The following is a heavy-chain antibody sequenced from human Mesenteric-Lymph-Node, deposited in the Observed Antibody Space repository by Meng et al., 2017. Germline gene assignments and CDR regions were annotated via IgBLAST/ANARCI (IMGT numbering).Heavy chain of an antibody. D-gene: IGHD3-10*01. CDR1: GYSINSGYS. Sequence: SETLSLTCAVSGYSINSGYSWDWIRQPPGKGLEWIGSIYHSGSTYYNPSLKSRVTISVDTSKNQFSLKLSSVTAADTAVYYCARDDLYGSGSLESDYWGQGTLVTVSS. CDR2: IYHSGST. V-gene: IGHV4-38-2*02. CDR3: ARDDLYGSGSLESDY. J-gene: IGHJ4*02.